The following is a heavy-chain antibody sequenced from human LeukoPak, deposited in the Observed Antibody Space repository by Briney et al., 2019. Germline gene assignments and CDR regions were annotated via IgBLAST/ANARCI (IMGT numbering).Heavy chain of an antibody. Sequence: SETLSLTCAVSGYSICSGYYWGWIRQPPGKGLEWIGNIYQSGSTYSNPSLKSRVTISVDTSKNHFSLKLTSVTAADTAVYYCARTYYYGSGSYQDSYGFDIWGQGTVVTVAS. CDR1: GYSICSGYY. CDR2: IYQSGST. V-gene: IGHV4-38-2*01. J-gene: IGHJ3*02. CDR3: ARTYYYGSGSYQDSYGFDI. D-gene: IGHD3-10*01.